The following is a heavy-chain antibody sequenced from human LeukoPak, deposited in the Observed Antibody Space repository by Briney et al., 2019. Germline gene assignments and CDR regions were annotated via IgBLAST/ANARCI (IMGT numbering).Heavy chain of an antibody. J-gene: IGHJ5*02. CDR1: GYTFTDYY. D-gene: IGHD1-26*01. CDR2: INPNSGGT. Sequence: GASVKVSCKASGYTFTDYYMHWVRQAPGQGLEWMGWINPNSGGTNHAQKFQGRVTMTRDTSISTAYMELSRLRSDDTAVYYCAREGFRSGSYYDGWFDPWGQGTLVTVSS. CDR3: AREGFRSGSYYDGWFDP. V-gene: IGHV1-2*02.